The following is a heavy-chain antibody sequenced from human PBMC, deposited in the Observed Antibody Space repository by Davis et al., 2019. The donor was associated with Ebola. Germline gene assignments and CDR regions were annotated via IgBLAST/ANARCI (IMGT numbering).Heavy chain of an antibody. J-gene: IGHJ5*02. CDR3: AREEPSRDGRFDP. Sequence: SVKVSCKASGGTFSSYAISWVRQAPGQGLEWMRGIIPIFGTANYAQKFQGRVTITADESTSTAYMELSSLRSEDTAVYYCAREEPSRDGRFDPWGQGTLVTVSS. V-gene: IGHV1-69*13. D-gene: IGHD1-14*01. CDR1: GGTFSSYA. CDR2: IIPIFGTA.